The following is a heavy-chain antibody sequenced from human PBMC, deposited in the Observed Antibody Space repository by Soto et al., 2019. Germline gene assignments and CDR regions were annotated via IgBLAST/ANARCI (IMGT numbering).Heavy chain of an antibody. J-gene: IGHJ3*02. V-gene: IGHV4-61*01. CDR3: ARHRDKLGRLSYDAFDI. Sequence: PSETLSLTCTVSGGSVISGSYYWIWIRQPPGKGLEWIGYIYYGGSTNYNPALKSRVTISVDTTKNQYSLKLSSVTAAETAVYYCARHRDKLGRLSYDAFDIWGQGTMVTVAS. CDR2: IYYGGST. D-gene: IGHD1-26*01. CDR1: GGSVISGSYY.